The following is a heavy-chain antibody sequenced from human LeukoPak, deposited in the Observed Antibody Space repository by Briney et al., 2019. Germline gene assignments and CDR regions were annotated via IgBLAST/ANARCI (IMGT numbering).Heavy chain of an antibody. CDR2: LYPGDSDT. D-gene: IGHD5-18*01. J-gene: IGHJ6*02. CDR3: ASQRGYNYGYHGMDV. V-gene: IGHV5-51*01. Sequence: GESLKLPCKCSGYSFPIYWLGWARQMPGKGLEWMEHLYPGDSDTRYSPSFQGQVTISADKSISTAYLQWSSLKASDTAMYYCASQRGYNYGYHGMDVWGQGTTVTVSS. CDR1: GYSFPIYW.